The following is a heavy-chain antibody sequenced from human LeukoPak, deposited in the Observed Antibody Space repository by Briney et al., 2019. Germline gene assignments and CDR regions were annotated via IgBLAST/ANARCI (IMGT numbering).Heavy chain of an antibody. CDR3: EKDPVMTGGAWDD. D-gene: IGHD3-16*01. Sequence: PGGSLRLSCAASGFTFRSYAMSWVRQAPGKGLEWVATISNSGGNTYYADSVKGRFTISRDNSKNTLYLQMNSLRAEDTALYYCEKDPVMTGGAWDDWGQGTMVTVSS. V-gene: IGHV3-23*01. CDR1: GFTFRSYA. J-gene: IGHJ3*01. CDR2: ISNSGGNT.